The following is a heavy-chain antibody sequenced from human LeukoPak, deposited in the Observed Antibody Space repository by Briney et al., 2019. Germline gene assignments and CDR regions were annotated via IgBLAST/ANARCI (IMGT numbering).Heavy chain of an antibody. J-gene: IGHJ6*02. D-gene: IGHD2-2*01. Sequence: PGGSLRLSCAASGFTFSSYGMHWVRQAPRKGLEWVALISYDGSNEYYADSVRGRFTISGDNSKFTLYMPMNSLRAEDTAVYYCARVRAGYCTSTSCYTGMDVWGQGTTVTVSS. V-gene: IGHV3-30*03. CDR3: ARVRAGYCTSTSCYTGMDV. CDR2: ISYDGSNE. CDR1: GFTFSSYG.